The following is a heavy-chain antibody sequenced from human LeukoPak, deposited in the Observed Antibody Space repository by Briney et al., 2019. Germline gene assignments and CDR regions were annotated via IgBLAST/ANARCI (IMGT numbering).Heavy chain of an antibody. CDR1: GFTFSSYG. CDR2: ISSSSNYR. Sequence: GGSLRLSCAASGFTFSSYGMNWVRQAPGKGLEWVSSISSSSNYRYYADSVKGRFTISRDNAKNSLYLQMISLTAEDTAFYYCAREPQPSYYYYYMDVWGKGTTVTVSS. CDR3: AREPQPSYYYYYMDV. J-gene: IGHJ6*03. V-gene: IGHV3-21*01.